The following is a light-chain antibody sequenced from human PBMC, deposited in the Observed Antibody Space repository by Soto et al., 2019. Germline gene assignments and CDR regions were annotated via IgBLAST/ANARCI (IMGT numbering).Light chain of an antibody. CDR2: AAS. J-gene: IGKJ4*01. CDR1: QSIDNH. Sequence: DIQMTQSPSSLSASLGDRVTITCRASQSIDNHLAWYQQKPGKAPKLLIYAASTLYAGVPSRFNGSGSGTEFTLTISSLQPEDAATYYCQKCKGDPFTFGGGTKVEIK. V-gene: IGKV1-27*01. CDR3: QKCKGDPFT.